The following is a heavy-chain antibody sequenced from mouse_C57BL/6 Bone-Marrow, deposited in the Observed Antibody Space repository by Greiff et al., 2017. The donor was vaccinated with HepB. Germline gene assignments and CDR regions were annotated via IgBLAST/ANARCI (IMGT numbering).Heavy chain of an antibody. V-gene: IGHV1-26*01. CDR1: GYTFTDYY. CDR2: INPNNGGT. D-gene: IGHD1-1*01. CDR3: ARSLHYGSSSWYFDY. Sequence: EVQLQQSGPELVKPGASVKISCKASGYTFTDYYMNWVKQSHGKSLEWIGDINPNNGGTSYNQKFKGKATLTVDQSSSTAYMQLNSLTSEDSAVYYCARSLHYGSSSWYFDYWGQGTTLTVSS. J-gene: IGHJ2*01.